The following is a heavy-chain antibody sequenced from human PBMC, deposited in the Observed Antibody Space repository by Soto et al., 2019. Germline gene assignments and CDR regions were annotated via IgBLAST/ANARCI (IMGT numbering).Heavy chain of an antibody. Sequence: ASVKVSCKASGGTFSSYAISWVRQAPGQGLEWMGGIIPIFGTANYAQKFQGRVTITADESTSTAYMELSSLRSEDTAVYYCARVGSGYRALYYYYGMDVWGQGTTVTVSS. CDR3: ARVGSGYRALYYYYGMDV. CDR1: GGTFSSYA. V-gene: IGHV1-69*13. CDR2: IIPIFGTA. J-gene: IGHJ6*02. D-gene: IGHD3-22*01.